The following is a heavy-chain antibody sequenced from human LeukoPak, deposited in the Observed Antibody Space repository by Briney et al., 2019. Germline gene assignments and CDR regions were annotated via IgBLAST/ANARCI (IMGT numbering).Heavy chain of an antibody. CDR3: ARYGEKYYDYVWGSYRPKGYYYYYMDV. V-gene: IGHV4-59*01. J-gene: IGHJ6*03. Sequence: SETLSLTCPVSGGSISSYYWSWIRQPPGKGLEWIGYIYYSGSTNYNPSLKSRVTISVDTSKNQFSLKLSSVTAADTAVYYCARYGEKYYDYVWGSYRPKGYYYYYMDVWGKGTTVTVSS. CDR1: GGSISSYY. D-gene: IGHD3-16*02. CDR2: IYYSGST.